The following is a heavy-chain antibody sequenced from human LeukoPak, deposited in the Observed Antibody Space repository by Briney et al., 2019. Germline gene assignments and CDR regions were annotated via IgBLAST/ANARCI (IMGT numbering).Heavy chain of an antibody. Sequence: GGSLRLSCAASGFTFSSYAMSWVRQAPGKGLEWVSAISGSGGSTYYADSVKGRFTISRDNSKNTLYLQMNSLRAEDTAVYYCHSTPAAIHRYYFDYWGQGTLVTVPS. CDR1: GFTFSSYA. J-gene: IGHJ4*02. D-gene: IGHD2-2*02. V-gene: IGHV3-23*01. CDR2: ISGSGGST. CDR3: HSTPAAIHRYYFDY.